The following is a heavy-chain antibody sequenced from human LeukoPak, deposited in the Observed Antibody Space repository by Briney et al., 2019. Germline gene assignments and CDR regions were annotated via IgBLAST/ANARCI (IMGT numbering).Heavy chain of an antibody. CDR3: ASSGGGYDILTGYPKGPFDY. J-gene: IGHJ4*02. CDR1: GGTFSSYA. Sequence: ASVKVSCKASGGTFSSYAISWVRQAPGQGLEWMGGIIPIFSTANYAQKFQGRVTITADESTSTAYMELSSLRSEDTAVYYCASSGGGYDILTGYPKGPFDYWGQGTLVTVSS. D-gene: IGHD3-9*01. V-gene: IGHV1-69*13. CDR2: IIPIFSTA.